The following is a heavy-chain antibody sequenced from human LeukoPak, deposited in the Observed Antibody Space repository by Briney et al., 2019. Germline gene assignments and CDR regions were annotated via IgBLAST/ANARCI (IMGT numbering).Heavy chain of an antibody. D-gene: IGHD3-10*01. V-gene: IGHV4-59*05. J-gene: IGHJ4*02. CDR3: ANSRRVPGVSIGYFDS. Sequence: GSLRLSCAASGFTVSSNYISWVRQPPGKGLEWIGSMYYSGNTYYNPSLKSRVTISVDTSKNQFSLKLSSVTAADTAVYYCANSRRVPGVSIGYFDSWGQGNLVTVSA. CDR2: MYYSGNT. CDR1: GFTVSSNY.